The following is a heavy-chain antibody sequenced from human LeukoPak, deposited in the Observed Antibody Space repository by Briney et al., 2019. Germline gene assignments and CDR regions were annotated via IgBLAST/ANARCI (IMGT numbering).Heavy chain of an antibody. CDR3: ARGVQYYDFWSGPQRGDYYYYGMDV. V-gene: IGHV1-69*13. CDR2: IIPIFGTA. Sequence: SVKVSCKASGGTFSSYAISWVRQAPGQGLEWMGGIIPIFGTANYAQKFQGRVTITADESTSTAYMGLSSLRSEDTAVYYCARGVQYYDFWSGPQRGDYYYYGMDVWGQGTTVTVSS. CDR1: GGTFSSYA. D-gene: IGHD3-3*01. J-gene: IGHJ6*02.